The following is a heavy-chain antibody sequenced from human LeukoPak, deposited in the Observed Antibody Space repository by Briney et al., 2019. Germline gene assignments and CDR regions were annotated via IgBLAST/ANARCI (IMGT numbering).Heavy chain of an antibody. J-gene: IGHJ4*02. V-gene: IGHV1-8*03. Sequence: ASVKVSCKASGYTFTSYDINWVRQATGQGLEWMAWMNPNSGNTGYAQTFQGRVTITWNTSINTAYMELSSLRSDDTAVYYCAREGFDVWGQGTLVTVSS. D-gene: IGHD3-9*01. CDR1: GYTFTSYD. CDR2: MNPNSGNT. CDR3: AREGFDV.